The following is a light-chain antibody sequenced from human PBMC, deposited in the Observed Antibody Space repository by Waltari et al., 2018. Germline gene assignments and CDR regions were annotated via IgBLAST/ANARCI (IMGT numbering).Light chain of an antibody. V-gene: IGKV3-20*01. CDR1: QSVRRY. CDR3: HQYVESPAT. CDR2: HAS. Sequence: EIVLTRSPGPVSLSPWDRATFSCWASQSVRRYLAWSQQKPGQAPRLLIYHASTRATGIPDRFSGSGSGTDFSLTISRLEPEDFAMYYCHQYVESPATFGQGTKVEIK. J-gene: IGKJ1*01.